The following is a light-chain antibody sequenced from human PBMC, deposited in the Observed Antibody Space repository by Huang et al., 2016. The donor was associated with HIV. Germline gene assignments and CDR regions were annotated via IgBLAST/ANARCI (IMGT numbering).Light chain of an antibody. CDR2: DAS. J-gene: IGKJ5*01. V-gene: IGKV1D-13*01. CDR1: QGISSA. CDR3: QQFNNYLT. Sequence: AIQLTQSPSSLSASVGDRVTITCRASQGISSALAWYQQKPGKAPKLLIYDASSLESGGPSRFSGSGSGTDFTLTISSLQPEDFATYYCQQFNNYLTCGQGTRLEIK.